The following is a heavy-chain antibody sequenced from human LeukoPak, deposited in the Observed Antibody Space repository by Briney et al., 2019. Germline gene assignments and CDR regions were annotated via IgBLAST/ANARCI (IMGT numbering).Heavy chain of an antibody. D-gene: IGHD2-2*01. CDR1: GYTFTGYY. Sequence: KVSCKASGYTFTGYYMHWVRQMPGKGLEWMGIIYPGDSDTRYSPSFQGQVTISADKSISTAYLQWSSLKASDTAMYYCARRAPYCSSTSCYSRSGYWFDPWGQGTLVTVSS. J-gene: IGHJ5*02. V-gene: IGHV5-51*01. CDR3: ARRAPYCSSTSCYSRSGYWFDP. CDR2: IYPGDSDT.